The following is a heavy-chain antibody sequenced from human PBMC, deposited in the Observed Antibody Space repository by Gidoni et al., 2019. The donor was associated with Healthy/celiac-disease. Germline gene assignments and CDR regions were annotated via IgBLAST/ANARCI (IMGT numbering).Heavy chain of an antibody. CDR2: INHSGST. V-gene: IGHV4-34*01. CDR1: GGSFSGYY. Sequence: QVQLQQWGAGLLKPSETLSLTCAVYGGSFSGYYWSWIRQPPGKGLEWIGEINHSGSTNYNPSLKSRVTISVDTSKNQFSLKLSSVTAADTAVYYCARGVKNSVLRFLXWXQNYGM. J-gene: IGHJ6*01. CDR3: ARGVKNSVLRFLXWXQNYGM. D-gene: IGHD3-3*01.